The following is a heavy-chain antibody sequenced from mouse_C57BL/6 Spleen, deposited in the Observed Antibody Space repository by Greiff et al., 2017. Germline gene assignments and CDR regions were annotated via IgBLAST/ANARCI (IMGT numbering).Heavy chain of an antibody. V-gene: IGHV14-2*01. Sequence: EVQLQQSGAELVKPGASVKLSCTASGFNIKDYYMHWVKQRTEQGLEWIGRIDPEDGETKYAPKFKGKATITADTSSNTAYLQLSSLTSEDTAVYSCARWPMVTTSRFAYWGQGTLVTVSA. J-gene: IGHJ3*01. D-gene: IGHD2-2*01. CDR3: ARWPMVTTSRFAY. CDR1: GFNIKDYY. CDR2: IDPEDGET.